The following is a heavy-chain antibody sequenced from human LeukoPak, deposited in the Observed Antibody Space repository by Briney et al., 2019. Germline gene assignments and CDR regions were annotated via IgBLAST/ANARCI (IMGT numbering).Heavy chain of an antibody. CDR2: IYYSGST. V-gene: IGHV4-39*02. J-gene: IGHJ4*02. CDR1: GDSISSSNCY. D-gene: IGHD3-9*01. CDR3: AGERYDILTGYRDEPLDY. Sequence: PSETLSLTCTVSGDSISSSNCYWGWIRQPPGKGLEWIGSIYYSGSTYYNPSLKSRVTISVDTSKNQFSLKLSSVTAADTAVYYCAGERYDILTGYRDEPLDYWGQGTLVTVSS.